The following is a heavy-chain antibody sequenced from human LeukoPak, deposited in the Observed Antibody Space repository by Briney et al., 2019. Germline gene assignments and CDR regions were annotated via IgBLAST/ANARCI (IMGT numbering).Heavy chain of an antibody. CDR2: IYTSGST. CDR1: GGSISSGSYY. J-gene: IGHJ5*02. Sequence: SQTLSLTRTVSGGSISSGSYYWSWIRQSAGKGLEWIGRIYTSGSTNYNPSLKSRVTISVDTSKNQFSLKLSSVTAANTAVYYCAREFDPWGQGTLVTVSS. CDR3: AREFDP. V-gene: IGHV4-61*02.